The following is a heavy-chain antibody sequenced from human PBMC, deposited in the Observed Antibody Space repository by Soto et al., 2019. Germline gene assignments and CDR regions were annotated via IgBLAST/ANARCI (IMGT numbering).Heavy chain of an antibody. CDR2: FHYSGST. J-gene: IGHJ4*02. V-gene: IGHV4-30-4*01. D-gene: IGHD3-10*01. CDR1: GGSISSGGAYS. CDR3: ARSPKGLGNFDY. Sequence: QVQLQESGPGLVKPSQTLSLTCAVSGGSISSGGAYSWSWIRQSPGKGLEWSASFHYSGSTYYNSSLKSRVTQSVATAKNQFSLKVSSVTAADTAVYYCARSPKGLGNFDYWGQGTLVTVSS.